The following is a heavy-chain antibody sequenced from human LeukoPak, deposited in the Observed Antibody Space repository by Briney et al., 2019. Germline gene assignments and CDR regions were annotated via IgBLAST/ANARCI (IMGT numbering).Heavy chain of an antibody. V-gene: IGHV4-39*01. CDR1: GGSISSSSYY. CDR2: IYYSGST. Sequence: SETLSLTCTVSGGSISSSSYYWGWIRQPPGKGLEWIGSIYYSGSTYYNPSLKSRVTISVDTSKNQFSLKLSSVTAADTAVYYCARGPSSPYDYGLDYWGQGTTVTVSS. J-gene: IGHJ6*02. CDR3: ARGPSSPYDYGLDY. D-gene: IGHD3-16*01.